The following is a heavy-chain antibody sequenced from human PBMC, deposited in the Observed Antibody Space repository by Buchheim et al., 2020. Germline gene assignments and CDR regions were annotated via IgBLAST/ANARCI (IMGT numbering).Heavy chain of an antibody. V-gene: IGHV3-74*01. J-gene: IGHJ4*02. D-gene: IGHD3-10*01. CDR2: INREGTTT. Sequence: EVQLVESGGGLVQPGGSLRLSCSAPGFPFSIYWMHWVRQAPGKGLAWVSHINREGTTTNYADSVRGRFTLSGDNGKNTRYLQMNNLRAEDTAVYYCVRDMYGSGDYWGQGTL. CDR3: VRDMYGSGDY. CDR1: GFPFSIYW.